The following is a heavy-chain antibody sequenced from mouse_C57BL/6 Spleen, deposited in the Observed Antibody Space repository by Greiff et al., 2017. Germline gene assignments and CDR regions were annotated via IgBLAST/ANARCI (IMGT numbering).Heavy chain of an antibody. D-gene: IGHD2-2*01. CDR1: GYTFTSYW. CDR2: IDPSDSYT. CDR3: ARSTTVSDY. Sequence: QVQLQQPGAELVMPGASVKLSCKASGYTFTSYWMHWVKQRPGQGLEWIGEIDPSDSYTNYNQKFKGKSTLTVDKSSSTAYMQLSSLTSEDSAVYYCARSTTVSDYWGQGTTLTVSS. J-gene: IGHJ2*01. V-gene: IGHV1-69*01.